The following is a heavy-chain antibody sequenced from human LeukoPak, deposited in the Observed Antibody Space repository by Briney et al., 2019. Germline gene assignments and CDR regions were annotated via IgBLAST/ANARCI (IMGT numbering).Heavy chain of an antibody. Sequence: PGGSLRLSCVGSGFRFSDYWMTWVRQAPGKGLEWVATLKFDGIENYHVGSVTGRFTISRDNAKNSLYLQMNSLRAEDTAVYYCAREEYYYGSGSLDYWGQGTLVTVSS. D-gene: IGHD3-10*01. J-gene: IGHJ4*02. CDR3: AREEYYYGSGSLDY. V-gene: IGHV3-7*01. CDR1: GFRFSDYW. CDR2: LKFDGIEN.